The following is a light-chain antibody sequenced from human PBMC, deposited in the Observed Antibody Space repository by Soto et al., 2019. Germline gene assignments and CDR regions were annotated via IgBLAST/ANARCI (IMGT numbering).Light chain of an antibody. CDR3: QHYQSGHPIT. J-gene: IGKJ5*01. V-gene: IGKV3-20*01. Sequence: PGERATLSCRAAQSVGTRLAWYQHKTGQAPRLLISGASSRATGIPDRFTGSGSETSFTLTIIRLEPEDFALYYCQHYQSGHPITFGQGTRLEIK. CDR2: GAS. CDR1: QSVGTR.